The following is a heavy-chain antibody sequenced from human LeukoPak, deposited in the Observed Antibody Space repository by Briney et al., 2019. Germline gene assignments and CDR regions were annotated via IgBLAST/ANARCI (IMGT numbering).Heavy chain of an antibody. CDR2: ISSSGGGT. Sequence: PGGSLRLSCAASGFTFRTYAMNWVRQAPGKGLEWVSAISSSGGGTYDADSVKGRFTSSRDNSKNTLYLQMNRLRAEDTAVYYCARDGPFDYWGQGTLVTVSS. CDR3: ARDGPFDY. CDR1: GFTFRTYA. V-gene: IGHV3-23*01. J-gene: IGHJ4*02.